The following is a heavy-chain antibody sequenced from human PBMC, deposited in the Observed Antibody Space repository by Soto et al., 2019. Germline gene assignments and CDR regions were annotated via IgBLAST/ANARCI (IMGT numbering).Heavy chain of an antibody. V-gene: IGHV4-39*07. CDR1: GGSISSSSSY. J-gene: IGHJ5*02. D-gene: IGHD6-13*01. Sequence: SETLSLTCTVSGGSISSSSSYWGWIRQPPGKVLVWFGEINYIGSTYFNPSLKSRVTISVYTSKNQFSLKLSSVTAADTAVYYCARPRYSSSWSQYNWFDPWGQGTQVTVSS. CDR2: INYIGST. CDR3: ARPRYSSSWSQYNWFDP.